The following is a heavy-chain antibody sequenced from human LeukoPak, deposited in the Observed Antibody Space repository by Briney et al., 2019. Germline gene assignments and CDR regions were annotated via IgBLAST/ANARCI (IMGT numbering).Heavy chain of an antibody. J-gene: IGHJ5*02. V-gene: IGHV3-48*03. Sequence: GWSLRLSCPASGFTFSSYEMNWVRQAPGKGLEWVSYISSSGSTIYYADSVKGRFTISRDNAKNSLYLQMNSLRAEDTAVYYCAKASGRIKVNWFDPWGQGTLVTVSS. CDR2: ISSSGSTI. D-gene: IGHD3-10*01. CDR3: AKASGRIKVNWFDP. CDR1: GFTFSSYE.